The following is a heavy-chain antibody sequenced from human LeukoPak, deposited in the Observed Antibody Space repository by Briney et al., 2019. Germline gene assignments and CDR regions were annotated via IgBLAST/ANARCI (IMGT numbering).Heavy chain of an antibody. CDR1: GFSFSDYG. CDR2: IRYDGSNK. CDR3: AKDGTDDYGDYDEEDYYYMDV. J-gene: IGHJ6*03. Sequence: PGGSLRLSCAASGFSFSDYGMHWVRQAPGKGLEWVTFIRYDGSNKYYADSVKGRFTISRDNSKNTLYLQMNSLRAEDTAVYYCAKDGTDDYGDYDEEDYYYMDVWGKGTTVTISS. V-gene: IGHV3-30*02. D-gene: IGHD4-17*01.